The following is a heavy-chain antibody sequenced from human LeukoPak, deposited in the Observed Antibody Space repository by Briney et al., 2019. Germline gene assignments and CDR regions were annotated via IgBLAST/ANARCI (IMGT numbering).Heavy chain of an antibody. D-gene: IGHD6-19*01. V-gene: IGHV3-30*04. CDR2: ISYDGSNK. J-gene: IGHJ4*02. CDR3: ARGGSGWYGTRFHY. Sequence: GGSLRLSCAASGFTFSSYAMHWVRQAPGKGLEWVAVISYDGSNKYYADSVKGRFTISRDNSKNTLYLQMNSLRAEDTAVYYCARGGSGWYGTRFHYWSQGTLVTVSS. CDR1: GFTFSSYA.